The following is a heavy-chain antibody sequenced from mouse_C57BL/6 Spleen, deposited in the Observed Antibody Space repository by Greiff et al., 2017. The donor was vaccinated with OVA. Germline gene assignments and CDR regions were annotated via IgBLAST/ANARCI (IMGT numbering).Heavy chain of an antibody. Sequence: EVKLVESGGGLVKPRGSLKLSCAASGFTFSDYGMHWVRQAPEKGLEWVAYISSGSSTIYYADTVKGRFTISRDNAKNTLFLQMTSLRSEDTAMYYCARNLYMDVWGTGTTVTVSS. CDR1: GFTFSDYG. D-gene: IGHD2-12*01. J-gene: IGHJ1*03. CDR3: ARNLYMDV. V-gene: IGHV5-17*01. CDR2: ISSGSSTI.